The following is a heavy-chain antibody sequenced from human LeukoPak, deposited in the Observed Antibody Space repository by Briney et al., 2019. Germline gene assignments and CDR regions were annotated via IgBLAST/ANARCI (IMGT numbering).Heavy chain of an antibody. CDR2: INTNTGNP. CDR1: GYTFTSYS. D-gene: IGHD3-22*01. J-gene: IGHJ6*03. Sequence: GASVKVSCKASGYTFTSYSINWVRQAPGQGLEWMGWINTNTGNPTYAQGFTGRFVFSLDTSVSTAYLQISSLKAEDTAVYYCARDNNDSSGYPPLGYYYYYYMDVWGKGTTVTVSS. V-gene: IGHV7-4-1*02. CDR3: ARDNNDSSGYPPLGYYYYYYMDV.